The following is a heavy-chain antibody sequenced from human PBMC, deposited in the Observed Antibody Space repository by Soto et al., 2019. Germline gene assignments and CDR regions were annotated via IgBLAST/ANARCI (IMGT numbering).Heavy chain of an antibody. V-gene: IGHV3-9*01. CDR3: AKDMKWGGMTTIHYFDS. CDR2: ISSNSDTI. CDR1: GFTVDDYA. D-gene: IGHD4-17*01. Sequence: EVQLVESGGGLVQPGRSLRLSCAASGFTVDDYAMHWVRQAPGKGLEWVSGISSNSDTIDYADSVKGRFTISRDNAKISLFLQMNSLSPEDTALYYCAKDMKWGGMTTIHYFDSWGQGTLVTVSS. J-gene: IGHJ4*02.